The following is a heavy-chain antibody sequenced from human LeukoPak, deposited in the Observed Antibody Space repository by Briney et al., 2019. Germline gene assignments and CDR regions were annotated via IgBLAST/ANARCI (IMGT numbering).Heavy chain of an antibody. D-gene: IGHD3-9*01. J-gene: IGHJ4*02. CDR3: ATGRSIRYFDY. Sequence: SETLSLTCSVSGVSIFSYYWNWVRQPPGKGLEWIGYVHYSESTNYNPSLKSRVTISVDTSKSQFSLKLSSATAADTAVYYCATGRSIRYFDYWGQGTLLTVSS. V-gene: IGHV4-59*08. CDR2: VHYSEST. CDR1: GVSIFSYY.